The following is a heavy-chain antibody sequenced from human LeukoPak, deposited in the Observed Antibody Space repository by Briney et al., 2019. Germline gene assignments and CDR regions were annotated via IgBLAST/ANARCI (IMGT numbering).Heavy chain of an antibody. CDR2: IKQDGSEK. V-gene: IGHV3-7*01. Sequence: GGSLRLSCTASGFTFSSYWMSWVRQAPGKGLEWVANIKQDGSEKYYVDSVKGRFTISRDNAKNSLYLQMNSLRAEDTAVYYCAKWELYSGFYYIDYWGQGTLATVSS. CDR1: GFTFSSYW. D-gene: IGHD1-26*01. J-gene: IGHJ4*02. CDR3: AKWELYSGFYYIDY.